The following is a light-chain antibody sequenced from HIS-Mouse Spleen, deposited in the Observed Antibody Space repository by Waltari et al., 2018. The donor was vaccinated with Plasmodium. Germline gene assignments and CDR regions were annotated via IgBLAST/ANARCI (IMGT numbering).Light chain of an antibody. CDR2: GAS. J-gene: IGKJ1*01. CDR3: QQYNNWPRGT. Sequence: EIVMTQSPATLSVSPGESATLSCRASQSVSSNLAWYQQKPGQAPRLLIYGASTRATGIPARFSGSRSGTEFTLTISSMQSEDFAVYYCQQYNNWPRGTFGQGTKVEIK. V-gene: IGKV3-15*01. CDR1: QSVSSN.